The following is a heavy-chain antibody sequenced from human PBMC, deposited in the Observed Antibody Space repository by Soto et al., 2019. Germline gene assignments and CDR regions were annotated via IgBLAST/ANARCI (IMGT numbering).Heavy chain of an antibody. Sequence: SETLSLTCTVSGGSISSSSYYLGWIRQPPGKGLEWIGSIYYSGSTYYNPSLKSRVTISVDTSKNQFSLKLSSVTAADTAVYYCARRLWFGEFNYYYGMDVWGQGTTVT. J-gene: IGHJ6*02. CDR3: ARRLWFGEFNYYYGMDV. D-gene: IGHD3-10*01. CDR2: IYYSGST. V-gene: IGHV4-39*01. CDR1: GGSISSSSYY.